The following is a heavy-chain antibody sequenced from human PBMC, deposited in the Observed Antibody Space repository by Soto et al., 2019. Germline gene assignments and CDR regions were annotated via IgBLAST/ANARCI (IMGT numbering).Heavy chain of an antibody. CDR3: ARQTIFGVVIIPRFDY. V-gene: IGHV1-3*01. CDR2: INAGNGNT. Sequence: QVQLVQSGAEVKKPGASVKVSCKASGYTFTSYAMPWVRQAPGQRLEWMGWINAGNGNTKYSQKFQGRVTITRDTSASTDYMELGSLRSEATAVYYCARQTIFGVVIIPRFDYWGQGTLVTVSS. CDR1: GYTFTSYA. D-gene: IGHD3-3*01. J-gene: IGHJ4*02.